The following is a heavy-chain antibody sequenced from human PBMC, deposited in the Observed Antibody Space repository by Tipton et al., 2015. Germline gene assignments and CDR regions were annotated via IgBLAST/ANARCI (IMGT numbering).Heavy chain of an antibody. J-gene: IGHJ4*02. V-gene: IGHV3-11*01. Sequence: SLRLSCAASEFPFSDYYMSWIRQAPGKGLEWVSYISSRGTSIYYADSVKGRFTISRDNAKNSLYLQMNSLRAEDTAVYYCARGYSGYARGAHFDYWGQGTLVTASS. CDR1: EFPFSDYY. CDR3: ARGYSGYARGAHFDY. D-gene: IGHD5-12*01. CDR2: ISSRGTSI.